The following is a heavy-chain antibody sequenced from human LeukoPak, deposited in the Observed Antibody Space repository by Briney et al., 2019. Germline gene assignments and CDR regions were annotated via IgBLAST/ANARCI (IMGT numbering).Heavy chain of an antibody. CDR2: IYYSGST. CDR1: GGSISSSSCY. J-gene: IGHJ3*02. CDR3: ARREMATIKSSYAFDI. V-gene: IGHV4-39*01. D-gene: IGHD5-24*01. Sequence: SETLSLTCTVSGGSISSSSCYWGWIRQPPGKGLEWIGSIYYSGSTYYNPSLKSRVTISVDTSKNQFSLKLSSVTAADTAVYYCARREMATIKSSYAFDIWGQGTMVTVSS.